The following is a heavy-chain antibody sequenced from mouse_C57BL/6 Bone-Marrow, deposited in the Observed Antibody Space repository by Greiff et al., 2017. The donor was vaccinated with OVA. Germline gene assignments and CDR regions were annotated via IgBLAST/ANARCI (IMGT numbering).Heavy chain of an antibody. V-gene: IGHV1-85*01. Sequence: VKLMESGPELVKPGASVKLSCKASGYTFTSYDINWVKQRPGQGLEWIGWIYPRDGSTKYNEKFKGKATLTVDTSSSTAYMELHSLTSEDSAVYFCARKGYDGTGYAMDYWGQGTSVTVSS. CDR1: GYTFTSYD. CDR2: IYPRDGST. CDR3: ARKGYDGTGYAMDY. D-gene: IGHD2-2*01. J-gene: IGHJ4*01.